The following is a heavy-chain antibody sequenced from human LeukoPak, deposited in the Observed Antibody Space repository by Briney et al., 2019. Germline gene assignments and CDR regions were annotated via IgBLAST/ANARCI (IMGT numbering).Heavy chain of an antibody. J-gene: IGHJ4*02. D-gene: IGHD2-15*01. CDR3: ARDTAKVVVVAATPFDY. Sequence: ASVKVSCKASGYTFTSYGISWVRQAPGPGLEWMGWISAYNGNTNYAQKLQGRVTMTTDTSTSTAYMELRSLRSDDTAVYYCARDTAKVVVVAATPFDYWGQGTLVTVSS. V-gene: IGHV1-18*01. CDR2: ISAYNGNT. CDR1: GYTFTSYG.